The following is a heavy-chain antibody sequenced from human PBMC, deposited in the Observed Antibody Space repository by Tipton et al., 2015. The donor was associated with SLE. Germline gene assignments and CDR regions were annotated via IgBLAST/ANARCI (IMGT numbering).Heavy chain of an antibody. V-gene: IGHV4-59*01. CDR2: IYYSGST. J-gene: IGHJ2*01. CDR3: AKADQKTLDLHLDL. Sequence: TLSLTCTVSGGSISSYYWSWIRQPPGKGLEWIGYIYYSGSTNYNPSLKSRVTISVDTSKNQFSLKLSSVTAADTAVYYCAKADQKTLDLHLDLWGRGTLVTVSS. D-gene: IGHD3-3*01. CDR1: GGSISSYY.